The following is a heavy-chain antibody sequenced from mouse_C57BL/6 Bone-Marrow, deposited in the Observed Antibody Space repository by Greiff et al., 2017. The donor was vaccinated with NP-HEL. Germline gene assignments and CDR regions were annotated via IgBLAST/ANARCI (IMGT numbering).Heavy chain of an antibody. Sequence: QVQLQQSGAELARPGASVKLSCKASGYTFTSYGISWVKQRTGQGLEWIGEIYPRGGNTYYNEKFKGKATLTADKSSSTAYMELRSLTSEDSAVYFCARGDYGSCFDYWGQGTTRTVSS. V-gene: IGHV1-81*01. CDR1: GYTFTSYG. CDR2: IYPRGGNT. D-gene: IGHD1-1*01. CDR3: ARGDYGSCFDY. J-gene: IGHJ2*01.